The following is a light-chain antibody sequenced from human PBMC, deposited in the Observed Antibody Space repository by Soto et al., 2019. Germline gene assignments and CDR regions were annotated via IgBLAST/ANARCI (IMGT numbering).Light chain of an antibody. CDR2: DAS. J-gene: IGKJ1*01. Sequence: EILMTQSLSTLSVSARERVTXTCRARKSIISYLDWYQQKPGQAPRILIHDASNWATGVPSRFSGSGSGTEFTLTIISLQPEDFAAYYCQQHDIFHSAFGQGTKMDIK. CDR3: QQHDIFHSA. CDR1: KSIISY. V-gene: IGKV3-15*01.